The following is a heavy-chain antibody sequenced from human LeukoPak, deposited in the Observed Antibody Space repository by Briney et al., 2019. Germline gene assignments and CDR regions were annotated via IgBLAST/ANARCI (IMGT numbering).Heavy chain of an antibody. CDR3: AKDQGYYYYYGMDV. CDR1: GFTFSDYY. Sequence: GGSLRLSCAASGFTFSDYYMSWIRQAPGKGLEWVSSISSSSSYIYYADSVKGRFTISRDNAKNSLYLQMNSLRAEDTAVYYCAKDQGYYYYYGMDVWGQGTTVTVSS. J-gene: IGHJ6*02. CDR2: ISSSSSYI. V-gene: IGHV3-11*05.